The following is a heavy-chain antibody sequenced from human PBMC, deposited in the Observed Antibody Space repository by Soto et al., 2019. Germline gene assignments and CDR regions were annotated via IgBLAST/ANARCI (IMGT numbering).Heavy chain of an antibody. D-gene: IGHD2-2*01. Sequence: ASVKVSCKASGYTFTSYGISWVRQAPGQGLEWMGWISAYNGNTKYAKKFQGRVTITRDMALRTAYIDVSSLRSADSAVYYWARLSQPVVPEDIGIIPYYCYYYMDVWGKGTTVTVSS. CDR1: GYTFTSYG. CDR3: ARLSQPVVPEDIGIIPYYCYYYMDV. CDR2: ISAYNGNT. V-gene: IGHV1-18*01. J-gene: IGHJ6*03.